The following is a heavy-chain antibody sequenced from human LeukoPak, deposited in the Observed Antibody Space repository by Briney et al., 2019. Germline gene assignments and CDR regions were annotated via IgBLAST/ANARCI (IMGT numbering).Heavy chain of an antibody. V-gene: IGHV3-7*01. CDR3: ARVGPDNSGSIDY. Sequence: PGGSLRLSCAASGFTFSSYWMSWVRQAPGKGLEWVANIKQDGSEKYYVDSVKGRFTISRDNAKNSLSLQMNSLRAEGTAMYYCARVGPDNSGSIDYWGQGTRVTVSS. CDR1: GFTFSSYW. CDR2: IKQDGSEK. J-gene: IGHJ4*02. D-gene: IGHD6-19*01.